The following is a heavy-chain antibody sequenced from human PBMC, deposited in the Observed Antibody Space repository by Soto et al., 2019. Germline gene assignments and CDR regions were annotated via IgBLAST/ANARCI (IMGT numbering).Heavy chain of an antibody. CDR2: IDWDDDK. J-gene: IGHJ4*02. CDR1: GFSLSTSAMC. Sequence: SGPTLVNPTETLTLTCTFSGFSLSTSAMCVSWIRQPPGKALEWLALIDWDDDKYYSTSLKTRLTISKDTSKNQVVLTMTNMDPVDTATYYCARYYDSSGYFDYWGQGTLVTVSS. D-gene: IGHD3-22*01. V-gene: IGHV2-70*01. CDR3: ARYYDSSGYFDY.